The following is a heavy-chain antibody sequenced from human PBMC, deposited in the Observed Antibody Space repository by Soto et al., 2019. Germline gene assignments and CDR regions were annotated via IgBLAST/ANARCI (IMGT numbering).Heavy chain of an antibody. CDR3: ASYHCYDFWIGSRHYMDA. D-gene: IGHD3-3*01. V-gene: IGHV4-34*01. Sequence: QVHLEQWGAGLLKPSETLSLTCAVYGGSLSGYFWSWVRQPPGKGLEWIGEINHSGSTNYNPSLKSRVTISADTSKHQFSLRLSSVTAADSGIYYCASYHCYDFWIGSRHYMDAWGRGTTVTVSS. CDR2: INHSGST. J-gene: IGHJ6*03. CDR1: GGSLSGYF.